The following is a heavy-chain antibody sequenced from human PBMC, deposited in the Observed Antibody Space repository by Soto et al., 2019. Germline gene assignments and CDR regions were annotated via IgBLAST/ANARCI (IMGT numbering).Heavy chain of an antibody. CDR1: GFTFSDYY. J-gene: IGHJ6*02. CDR3: AREESSGSSRYYYYGMDV. Sequence: QVQLVESGGGLVKPGGSLRLSCAASGFTFSDYYMSWIRQAPGKGLEWVSYISSSGSTIYYADSVKGRFTISRDNAKNSLYLQMNSLRAEDMAVYYCAREESSGSSRYYYYGMDVWGQGTTVTVSS. D-gene: IGHD1-26*01. CDR2: ISSSGSTI. V-gene: IGHV3-11*01.